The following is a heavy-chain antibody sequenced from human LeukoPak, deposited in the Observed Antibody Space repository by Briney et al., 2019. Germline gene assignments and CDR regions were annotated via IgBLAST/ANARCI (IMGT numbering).Heavy chain of an antibody. D-gene: IGHD3-22*01. CDR2: IYSGGST. Sequence: GGSLRLSCAASGFTVSSNYMSWVRQAPGKGLEWVSVIYSGGSTYYADSVKGRFTISRDNSKNTLYLQMNSLRAEDTAVYYCASGRYYYDSSGYLPGYWGQGTLVTASS. J-gene: IGHJ4*02. CDR3: ASGRYYYDSSGYLPGY. CDR1: GFTVSSNY. V-gene: IGHV3-66*01.